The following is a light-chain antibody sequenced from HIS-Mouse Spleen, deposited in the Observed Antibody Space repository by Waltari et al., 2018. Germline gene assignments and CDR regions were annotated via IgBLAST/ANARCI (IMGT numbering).Light chain of an antibody. V-gene: IGKV2-30*02. J-gene: IGKJ2*01. Sequence: DVVMTQSPLSLPVTLGQPASISCRSSQSLVHSDGNTYLNWLQQRPGQSPRRLIYKVSNRDSVVPDRFSGSGSGTDFTLKISRVEAEDVGVYYCMKGTHWPYTFGQGTKLEIK. CDR2: KVS. CDR1: QSLVHSDGNTY. CDR3: MKGTHWPYT.